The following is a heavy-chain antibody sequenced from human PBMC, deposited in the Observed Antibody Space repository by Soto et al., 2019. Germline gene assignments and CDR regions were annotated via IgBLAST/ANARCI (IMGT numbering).Heavy chain of an antibody. CDR3: ARGDGPFWSGCYTLAPGGKFDY. CDR1: GFTFSSYS. V-gene: IGHV3-48*01. CDR2: ISSSSSTI. Sequence: GGSLRLSCAASGFTFSSYSMNWVRQAPGKGLEWVSYISSSSSTIYYADSVKGRFTISRDNAKNSLYLQMNSLRAEDTAVYYCARGDGPFWSGCYTLAPGGKFDYWGQGTLVTVSS. D-gene: IGHD3-3*01. J-gene: IGHJ4*02.